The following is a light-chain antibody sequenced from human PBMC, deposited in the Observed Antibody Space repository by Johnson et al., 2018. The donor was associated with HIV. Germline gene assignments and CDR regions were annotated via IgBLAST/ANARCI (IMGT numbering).Light chain of an antibody. J-gene: IGLJ1*01. CDR1: TSNIGTNS. Sequence: QSVLTQPPSVSAAPGQNVTISCSGATSNIGTNSVSWYQKFPGTAPKLLIYEDTKRPSGIPARFSGSKSGTSAPLVLSGLQTGDEADYYCGTWDTSLSAPYVFGTGTKVTVL. V-gene: IGLV1-51*02. CDR3: GTWDTSLSAPYV. CDR2: EDT.